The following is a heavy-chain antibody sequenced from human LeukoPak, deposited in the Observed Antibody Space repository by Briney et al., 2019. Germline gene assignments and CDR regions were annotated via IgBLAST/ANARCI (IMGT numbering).Heavy chain of an antibody. Sequence: PGGSLRLSCAASGFTFSSYAMSWVRQAPGKGLEWVSAISSSGGSTYYADSVKGRFTISRDNSKNTLYLQMNSLRAEDTAVYYCAKQITMVREFDYWGQGTLVTVSS. CDR2: ISSSGGST. V-gene: IGHV3-23*01. J-gene: IGHJ4*02. CDR1: GFTFSSYA. CDR3: AKQITMVREFDY. D-gene: IGHD3-10*01.